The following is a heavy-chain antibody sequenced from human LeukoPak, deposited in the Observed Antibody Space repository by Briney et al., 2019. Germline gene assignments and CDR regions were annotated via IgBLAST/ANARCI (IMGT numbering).Heavy chain of an antibody. J-gene: IGHJ2*01. CDR1: GGSISSSCYY. CDR3: ARGVTMIVVVIHDWYFDL. Sequence: SETLSLTCTVSGGSISSSCYYWGWIRQPPGKGLEWIGSIYYSRSTYYNSSLKSRVTISVDTSKNQFSLKLSSVTAADTAVYYCARGVTMIVVVIHDWYFDLWGRGTLVTVSS. V-gene: IGHV4-39*01. CDR2: IYYSRST. D-gene: IGHD3-22*01.